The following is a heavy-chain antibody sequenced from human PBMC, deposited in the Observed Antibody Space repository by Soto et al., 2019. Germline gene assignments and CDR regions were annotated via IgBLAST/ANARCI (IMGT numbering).Heavy chain of an antibody. CDR3: ARDLWGYCGTDCYPLDV. CDR1: GGTISRYY. D-gene: IGHD2-21*02. Sequence: QVQLQESGPGLVKPSETLSLTCTVSGGTISRYYWSWIRQPPGKGLEWIGYMYNTGSTVYNPSFQSRVTISVDTSNNQFSLKLNSVTAADTAVYYCARDLWGYCGTDCYPLDVWGQGTTVTVSS. J-gene: IGHJ6*02. CDR2: MYNTGST. V-gene: IGHV4-59*01.